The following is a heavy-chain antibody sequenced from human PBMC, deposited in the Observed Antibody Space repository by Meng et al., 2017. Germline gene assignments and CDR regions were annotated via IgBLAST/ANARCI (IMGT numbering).Heavy chain of an antibody. Sequence: GESLKIPCEASGFNFNNYVMHWVRQAPDKGLEWVAAVWFDGSIKYYADSVKGRFTISRDNSKNTLDLQMNSLRVGDTAVYFCARDSNRWGALKYWGQGTLVTVSS. CDR3: ARDSNRWGALKY. J-gene: IGHJ4*02. CDR1: GFNFNNYV. V-gene: IGHV3-33*01. CDR2: VWFDGSIK. D-gene: IGHD3-16*01.